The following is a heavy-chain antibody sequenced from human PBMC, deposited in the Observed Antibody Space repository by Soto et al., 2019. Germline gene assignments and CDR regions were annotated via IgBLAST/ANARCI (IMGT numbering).Heavy chain of an antibody. CDR1: GFTFSSYA. CDR2: ISGSGGST. V-gene: IGHV3-23*01. J-gene: IGHJ4*02. Sequence: GGSLRLSCAASGFTFSSYAMSWVRQAPGKGLEWVSAISGSGGSTYYADSVKGRFTISRDNSKNTLYLQMNSLRAEDTAVYYCAKDLMIWSGYLPPSFDYWGQGTLVTVSS. CDR3: AKDLMIWSGYLPPSFDY. D-gene: IGHD3-3*01.